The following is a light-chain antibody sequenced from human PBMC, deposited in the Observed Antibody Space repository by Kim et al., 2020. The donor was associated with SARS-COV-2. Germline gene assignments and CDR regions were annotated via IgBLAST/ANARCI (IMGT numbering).Light chain of an antibody. Sequence: IHLTQSPSSLSASVGDRVTITCRASQGISSYLAWYQQISGKAPNLLIYDATTLQSGVPSRFSGGGSGTDFTLTISSLQPEDFATYYCQQLNSFPPVFGPGTKVDIK. CDR3: QQLNSFPPV. CDR1: QGISSY. J-gene: IGKJ3*01. CDR2: DAT. V-gene: IGKV1-9*01.